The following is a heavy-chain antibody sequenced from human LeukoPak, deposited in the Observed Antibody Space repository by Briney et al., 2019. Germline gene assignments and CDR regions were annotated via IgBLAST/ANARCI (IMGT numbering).Heavy chain of an antibody. D-gene: IGHD1-26*01. CDR3: ASTYYNTVTGHIEQDY. CDR2: IDRGGTT. Sequence: SETLSLTCAVYGESLSGHYWSWIRQPPGKGLEWIGEIDRGGTTSYFPALKSRVTISIDTSKNQFSLKLTSVTAADTAVYYCASTYYNTVTGHIEQDYWGQGTLVTVSS. J-gene: IGHJ4*02. V-gene: IGHV4-34*01. CDR1: GESLSGHY.